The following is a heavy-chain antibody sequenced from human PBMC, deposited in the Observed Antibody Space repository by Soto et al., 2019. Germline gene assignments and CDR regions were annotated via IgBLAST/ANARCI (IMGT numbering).Heavy chain of an antibody. J-gene: IGHJ5*02. CDR2: ISSSSSYT. CDR3: ARVSRVVCSSTSCPTNNWFDP. Sequence: PGGSLRLSCAASGFTFSYYYMSWVRQAPGKGLEWVSYISSSSSYTNYADSVKGRFTISRDNAKNSLYLQMNSLRAEDTAVYYCARVSRVVCSSTSCPTNNWFDPWGQGTLVTVS. V-gene: IGHV3-11*06. D-gene: IGHD2-2*01. CDR1: GFTFSYYY.